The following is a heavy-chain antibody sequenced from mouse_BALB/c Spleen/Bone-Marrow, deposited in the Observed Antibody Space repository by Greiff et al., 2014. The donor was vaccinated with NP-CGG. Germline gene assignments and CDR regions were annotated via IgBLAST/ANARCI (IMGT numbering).Heavy chain of an antibody. D-gene: IGHD1-1*01. CDR1: GFNIKDTY. J-gene: IGHJ3*01. CDR3: ARYYYGSSLFAY. V-gene: IGHV14-3*02. CDR2: IDPANGNT. Sequence: EVQLQQSGAELVKPGASVKLSCTASGFNIKDTYMYWVKQRPEQGLEWIGRIDPANGNTKYDPKFQDKATITADTSSNTAYLQLSSLTSEHTAVYYCARYYYGSSLFAYWGQGTLVTVSA.